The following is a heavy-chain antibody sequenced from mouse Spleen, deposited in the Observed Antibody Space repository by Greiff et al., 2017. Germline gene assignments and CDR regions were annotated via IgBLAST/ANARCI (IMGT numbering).Heavy chain of an antibody. D-gene: IGHD1-1*01. CDR3: ASSYYGSSYGFAY. CDR1: GFTFTDYY. CDR2: IRNKANGYTT. V-gene: IGHV7-3*01. Sequence: EVKVVESGGGLVQPGGSLSLSCAASGFTFTDYYMSWVRQPPGKALEWLGFIRNKANGYTTEYSASVKGRFTISRDNSQSILYLQMNALRAEDSATYYCASSYYGSSYGFAYWGQGTLVTVSA. J-gene: IGHJ3*01.